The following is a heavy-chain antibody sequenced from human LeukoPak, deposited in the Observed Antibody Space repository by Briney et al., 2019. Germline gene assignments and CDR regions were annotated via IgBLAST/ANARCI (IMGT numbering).Heavy chain of an antibody. CDR1: GGSFSSYY. Sequence: SETLSLTCAVYGGSFSSYYWSWIRQPPGKGLEWIGEINHSGSTHYNPSLKSRVTISVDTSKNQFSLKLSSVTAADTAVYYCARGGIRVVVVPAAIRGWFDPWGQGTLVTVSS. J-gene: IGHJ5*02. D-gene: IGHD2-2*02. CDR2: INHSGST. CDR3: ARGGIRVVVVPAAIRGWFDP. V-gene: IGHV4-34*01.